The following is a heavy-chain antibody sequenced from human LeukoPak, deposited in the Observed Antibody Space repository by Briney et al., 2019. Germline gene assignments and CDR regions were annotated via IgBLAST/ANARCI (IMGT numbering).Heavy chain of an antibody. D-gene: IGHD1-26*01. CDR3: AREGRELRPATTFDI. CDR2: IYTSGST. V-gene: IGHV4-4*07. J-gene: IGHJ3*02. Sequence: NPSETLSLTCTVSGGSISSYYWSWIRQPAGKGLEWIGRIYTSGSTNYNPSLKSRATMSVDTSKNQFSLKLSSVTAADTAVYYCAREGRELRPATTFDIWGQGTMVTVSS. CDR1: GGSISSYY.